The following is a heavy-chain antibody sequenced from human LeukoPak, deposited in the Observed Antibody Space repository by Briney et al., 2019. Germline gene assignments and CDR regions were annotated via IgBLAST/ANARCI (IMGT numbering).Heavy chain of an antibody. CDR3: ARSGIKMVRGVIIKSPYHMDV. V-gene: IGHV3-21*01. CDR2: ISSSGTYI. J-gene: IGHJ6*03. D-gene: IGHD3-10*01. CDR1: GFTLNTYT. Sequence: GGSLRLSCAASGFTLNTYTMNWVRQAPGKGLEWVSSISSSGTYIYYADSVKGRFTISRDDAKNSLSLQTNSLRAEDTAVYYCARSGIKMVRGVIIKSPYHMDVWGKGTTVTVSS.